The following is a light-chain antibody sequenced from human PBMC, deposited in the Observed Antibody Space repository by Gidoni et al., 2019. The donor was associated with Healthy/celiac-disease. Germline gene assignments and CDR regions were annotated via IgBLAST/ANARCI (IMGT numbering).Light chain of an antibody. CDR1: SCIHVGTYR. J-gene: IGLJ3*02. CDR3: MIWHSSAWV. CDR2: YKSDSDK. V-gene: IGLV5-45*01. Sequence: QAVRTQPASLPASPGASARLTCTLRSCIHVGTYRIYWYQQKPGSPPQSLRRYKSDSDKQQGSGVPSRCSGSKDASATAVILLLSGLQSEDEADYYCMIWHSSAWVFGGGTKLTVL.